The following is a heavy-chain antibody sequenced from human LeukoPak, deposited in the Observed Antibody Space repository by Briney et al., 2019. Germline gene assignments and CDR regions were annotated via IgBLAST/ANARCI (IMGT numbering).Heavy chain of an antibody. D-gene: IGHD6-13*01. J-gene: IGHJ4*02. CDR3: ARRGITYSTSYFDS. Sequence: PSDTLSLTCTVAGGSISSSSFWAWIRRPPGKGLEWIGHIFYSGSTYYNPSLKSRVTLSVDTSDNQFSLRLTSVSAADTAIYYCARRGITYSTSYFDSWGQGILVTVSP. V-gene: IGHV4-39*01. CDR2: IFYSGST. CDR1: GGSISSSSF.